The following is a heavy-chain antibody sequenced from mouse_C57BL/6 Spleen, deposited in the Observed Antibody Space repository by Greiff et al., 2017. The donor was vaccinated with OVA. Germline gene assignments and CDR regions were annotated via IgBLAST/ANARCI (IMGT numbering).Heavy chain of an antibody. CDR3: ARVNYCGSSWFAY. V-gene: IGHV1-80*01. CDR1: GYAFSSYW. D-gene: IGHD1-1*01. Sequence: QVQLQQSGAELVKPGASVKISCKASGYAFSSYWMNWVKQRPGKGLEWIGQIYPGDGDTNYNGKFKGKATLTADKSSSTAYMQLSSLTSEDSAIYVCARVNYCGSSWFAYWGQGTLVTVSA. CDR2: IYPGDGDT. J-gene: IGHJ3*01.